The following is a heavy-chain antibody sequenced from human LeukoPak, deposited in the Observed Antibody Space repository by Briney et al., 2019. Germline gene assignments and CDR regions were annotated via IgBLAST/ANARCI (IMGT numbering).Heavy chain of an antibody. CDR1: GGTFSSYA. CDR2: IIPIFGTP. Sequence: SVKVSCKASGGTFSSYAISWVRQAPGQGLEWMGGIIPIFGTPNYAQKFQGRVTITTDESTSTAYMELSSLRSEDTAVYYCASRLNVLRYFDETRAGGAFDIWGQGTMVTVSS. V-gene: IGHV1-69*05. D-gene: IGHD3-9*01. J-gene: IGHJ3*02. CDR3: ASRLNVLRYFDETRAGGAFDI.